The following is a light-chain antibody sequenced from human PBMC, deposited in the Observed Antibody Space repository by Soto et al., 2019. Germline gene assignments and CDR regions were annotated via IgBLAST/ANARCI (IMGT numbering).Light chain of an antibody. V-gene: IGLV2-14*01. CDR3: SSQTSSSTLV. CDR2: EVS. Sequence: QSALTQPASVSGSPGQSIAISCTGTSSDVGGYNYVSWYQHHPGKAPKLMIFEVSNRPSGVSNRFSGSKSGNTASLTISGLQAEDEADYYCSSQTSSSTLVFGGGTKVTVL. CDR1: SSDVGGYNY. J-gene: IGLJ3*02.